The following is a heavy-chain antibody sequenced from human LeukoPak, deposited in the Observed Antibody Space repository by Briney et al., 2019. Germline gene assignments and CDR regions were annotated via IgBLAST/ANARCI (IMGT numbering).Heavy chain of an antibody. D-gene: IGHD6-19*01. CDR3: ARHALGGSGWYYFDY. CDR2: IDPSDSKT. Sequence: PGESLKISCKGSGYSFTSYWISWVRQMPGKGLEWMGRIDPSDSKTAYSPSFQGHVTISADKSVNTAYLQWSSLTASDTAMFYCARHALGGSGWYYFDYWGQGSLVTVS. V-gene: IGHV5-10-1*01. CDR1: GYSFTSYW. J-gene: IGHJ4*02.